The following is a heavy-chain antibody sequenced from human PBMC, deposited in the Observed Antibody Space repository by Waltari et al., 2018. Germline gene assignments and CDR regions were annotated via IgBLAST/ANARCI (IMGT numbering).Heavy chain of an antibody. J-gene: IGHJ4*02. CDR2: ISSDGNYK. V-gene: IGHV3-21*01. D-gene: IGHD3-16*01. CDR3: ASGGWGFYLGY. Sequence: EVQLVESGGGLVKPGGSLRLSCAAAGFTFSPYSRNWVRQAPGKGLEWISSISSDGNYKHYADSVKGRFTVSRDNAKNSLSLQINSLTAEDTAVYYCASGGWGFYLGYWGQGALVTVSS. CDR1: GFTFSPYS.